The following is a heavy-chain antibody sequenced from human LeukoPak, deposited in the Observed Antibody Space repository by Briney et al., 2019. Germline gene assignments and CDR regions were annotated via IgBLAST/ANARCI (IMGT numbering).Heavy chain of an antibody. CDR2: IKQDGSET. V-gene: IGHV3-7*01. J-gene: IGHJ5*02. CDR1: GFTFSSYW. Sequence: GGSLRLSCAASGFTFSSYWMSWVRQAPGKGLEWVANIKQDGSETDYVDSVKGRFTISRDNAKNSLYLQMNSLRAEDTAVYYCARDGVVITTGYWFDPWGQGTLVTVSS. CDR3: ARDGVVITTGYWFDP. D-gene: IGHD3-22*01.